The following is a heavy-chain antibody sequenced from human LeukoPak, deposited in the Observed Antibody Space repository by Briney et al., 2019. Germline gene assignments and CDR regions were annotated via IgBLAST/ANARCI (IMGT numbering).Heavy chain of an antibody. CDR1: GLTFSSYE. D-gene: IGHD5-18*01. J-gene: IGHJ4*02. V-gene: IGHV3-48*03. CDR3: ARGSVDTAMAGDY. Sequence: GGSLRLSCAASGLTFSSYEMNWVRQAPGKGLEWVSYISSSGSTINHADSVKGRLTISRDNAKNSLYLQMNSLRAEDTAVYYCARGSVDTAMAGDYWGQGTLVTVSS. CDR2: ISSSGSTI.